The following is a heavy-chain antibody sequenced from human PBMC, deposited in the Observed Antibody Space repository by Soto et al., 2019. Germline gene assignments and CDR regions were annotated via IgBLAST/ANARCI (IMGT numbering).Heavy chain of an antibody. J-gene: IGHJ5*02. CDR3: XXXXLGYXXGGSCPSNWFDP. V-gene: IGHV1-18*01. CDR2: ISPYNGNT. CDR1: GYTFTNFG. D-gene: IGHD2-15*01. Sequence: QVQLVQSGAELKKPGASVKVSCKASGYTFTNFGITWVRQAPGQGLEWMGWISPYNGNTNYIQNLQGRVTMTTDTSTSTAYMEVRSLXSXDXXVYYXXXXXLGYXXGGSCPSNWFDPWGQGTLVTVSS.